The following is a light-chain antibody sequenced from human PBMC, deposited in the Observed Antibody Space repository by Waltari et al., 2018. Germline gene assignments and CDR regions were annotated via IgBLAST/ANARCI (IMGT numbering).Light chain of an antibody. Sequence: QSALTPPASVSGSPGPSITIPCTRTSSDVGNHNRVSWYQQHPGKAPKLMIYAVSKRPSGVSDRFSGSKSGDMASLTISGLQPEDEAEYFCSSYAGSSKGVFGGGTKVTVL. J-gene: IGLJ2*01. CDR2: AVS. CDR1: SSDVGNHNR. CDR3: SSYAGSSKGV. V-gene: IGLV2-23*02.